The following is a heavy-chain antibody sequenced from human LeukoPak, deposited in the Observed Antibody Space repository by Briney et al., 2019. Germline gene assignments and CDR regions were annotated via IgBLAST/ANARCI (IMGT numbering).Heavy chain of an antibody. J-gene: IGHJ4*02. D-gene: IGHD1-26*01. V-gene: IGHV4-61*08. CDR2: IYYSGTT. CDR1: GGSISSGGYY. Sequence: SETLSLTCTVSGGSISSGGYYWSWIRQHPGKGLEWIGFIYYSGTTHYNPSLKSRVTMSVATSNNQFSLRLSSVTAADTAIYYCARHSGASPHYFDYWGQGALVTVSS. CDR3: ARHSGASPHYFDY.